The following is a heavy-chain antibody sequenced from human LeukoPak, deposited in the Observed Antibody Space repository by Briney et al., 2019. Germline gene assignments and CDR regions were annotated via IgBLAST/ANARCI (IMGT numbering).Heavy chain of an antibody. V-gene: IGHV3-33*06. CDR1: GFIFSNYG. J-gene: IGHJ4*02. CDR2: KWNDGSRK. Sequence: PGRSLRLSCAASGFIFSNYGMHWVRQVPGKGLEWVGIKWNDGSRKDYGDSVKGRFTISRDNSKNTLYLQMNTLRVEDTALYYCAKGGIEVGHPAGLYFFDSWGQGTLVTVSS. CDR3: AKGGIEVGHPAGLYFFDS. D-gene: IGHD6-19*01.